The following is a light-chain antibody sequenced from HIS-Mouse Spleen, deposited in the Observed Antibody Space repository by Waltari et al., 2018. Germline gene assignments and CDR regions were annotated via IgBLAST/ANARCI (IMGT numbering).Light chain of an antibody. V-gene: IGLV1-47*01. CDR2: RNN. CDR1: SSNIGSNY. J-gene: IGLJ1*01. CDR3: AAWDDSLSGYV. Sequence: QSVLTQPPSASGTPGQRVTISCSGSSSNIGSNYVYWYQQLPGTAPQLLIYRNNQPPSGVPDRFSGSKSGTSASLAISGLRSEDEADYYCAAWDDSLSGYVFGTGTKVTVL.